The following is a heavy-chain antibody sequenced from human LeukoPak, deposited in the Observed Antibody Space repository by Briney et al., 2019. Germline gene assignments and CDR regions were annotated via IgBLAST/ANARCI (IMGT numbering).Heavy chain of an antibody. CDR2: INWNGGST. CDR3: ARDLYSSSPNDAFDI. D-gene: IGHD6-6*01. Sequence: GGSLRLSCAASGFTFDDYGMSWVRQAPGKGLEWVSGINWNGGSTSYADSVKGRFTISRDNAKNSLYLQMNSLRAEDTALYHCARDLYSSSPNDAFDIWGQGTMVTVSS. J-gene: IGHJ3*02. CDR1: GFTFDDYG. V-gene: IGHV3-20*01.